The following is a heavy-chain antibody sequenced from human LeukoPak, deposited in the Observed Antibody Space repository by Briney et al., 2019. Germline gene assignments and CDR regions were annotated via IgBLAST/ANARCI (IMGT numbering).Heavy chain of an antibody. CDR1: GFTFNTYW. CDR3: ASDPFNIAAHDAFNF. J-gene: IGHJ3*01. D-gene: IGHD2-21*01. Sequence: GSLRLSCVASGFTFNTYWMSWVRQAPGKGLEWVANINHDGSGKYYVDSVKGRLTISRDNAKNSPYLQMNSLRVEDTAVYYCASDPFNIAAHDAFNFWGQGTAVTVSS. V-gene: IGHV3-7*01. CDR2: INHDGSGK.